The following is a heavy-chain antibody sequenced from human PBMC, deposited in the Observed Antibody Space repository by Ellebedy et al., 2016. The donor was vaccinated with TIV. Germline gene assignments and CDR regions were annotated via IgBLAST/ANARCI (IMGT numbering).Heavy chain of an antibody. CDR3: ARGGAFDV. CDR1: GGSITSYY. V-gene: IGHV4-59*01. Sequence: MPSETLSLTCTLSGGSITSYYWNWIRQPPGKGLEWIGYIYHSGSTNYNPSLKSRVTISVDTSNSQFSLKLTSVTAADTAVYYWARGGAFDVWGQGTMVAVSS. D-gene: IGHD3-16*01. J-gene: IGHJ3*01. CDR2: IYHSGST.